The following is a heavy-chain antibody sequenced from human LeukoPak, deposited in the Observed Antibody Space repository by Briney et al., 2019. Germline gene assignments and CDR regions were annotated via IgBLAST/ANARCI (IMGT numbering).Heavy chain of an antibody. CDR2: ISTYNGNT. J-gene: IGHJ4*02. CDR3: ARGGPAARLITFGGVTDY. Sequence: ASVKVSCKASGYIFTSFGITWVRQAPGQGLEWMGWISTYNGNTNYAQNLQGRVTMTTDTSTSTAYMELRSLRSDDTAVYYCARGGPAARLITFGGVTDYWGQGTLVTVPS. D-gene: IGHD3-16*01. V-gene: IGHV1-18*01. CDR1: GYIFTSFG.